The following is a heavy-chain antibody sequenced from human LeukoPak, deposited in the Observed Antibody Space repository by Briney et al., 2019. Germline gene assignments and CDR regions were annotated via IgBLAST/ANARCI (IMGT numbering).Heavy chain of an antibody. CDR3: VSFYETY. V-gene: IGHV3-74*01. CDR1: GNDW. Sequence: PGGSLRLSCAASGNDWMHWVRQAPGKGLVWVSHINSDGSWTSYADSVKARFTISKDNAKNTVYLQMNSLRAEDTAVYYCVSFYETYWGRGTLVTVSS. J-gene: IGHJ4*02. D-gene: IGHD2/OR15-2a*01. CDR2: INSDGSWT.